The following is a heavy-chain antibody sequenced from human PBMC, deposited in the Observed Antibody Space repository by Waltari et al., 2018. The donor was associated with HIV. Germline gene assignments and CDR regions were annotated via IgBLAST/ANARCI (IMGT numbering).Heavy chain of an antibody. CDR2: IWHDGSKK. CDR3: ARDPGTLLIAVAGAFDY. D-gene: IGHD6-19*01. J-gene: IGHJ4*02. CDR1: GFSVSRSG. Sequence: QVQLVESGGGVVRPGRSLRLSCAASGFSVSRSGMHWVHQAPGKGLELVAVIWHDGSKKYYAGSVKGRFTVSRDTSKNTLYLEMNRLRAEDTAVYHCARDPGTLLIAVAGAFDYWGPGIPVTVSS. V-gene: IGHV3-33*01.